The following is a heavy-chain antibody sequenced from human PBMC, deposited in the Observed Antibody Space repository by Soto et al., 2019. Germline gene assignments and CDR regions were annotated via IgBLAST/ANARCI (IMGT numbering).Heavy chain of an antibody. V-gene: IGHV3-21*01. CDR1: GFTFSSYS. Sequence: GGSLRLSCAASGFTFSSYSMNWVRQAPGKGLEWVSSISSSSSYIYSADSVKGRFTISRDNAKNSLYLQMNSLRAEDTAVYYCAREDYSNFDYWGQGTLVTVSS. CDR2: ISSSSSYI. CDR3: AREDYSNFDY. D-gene: IGHD4-4*01. J-gene: IGHJ4*02.